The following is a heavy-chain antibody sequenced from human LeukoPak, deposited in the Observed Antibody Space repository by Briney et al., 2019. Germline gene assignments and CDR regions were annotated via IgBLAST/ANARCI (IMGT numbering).Heavy chain of an antibody. V-gene: IGHV4-59*01. J-gene: IGHJ6*03. CDR3: ARAGDYDFWSGYFDYYYMDV. CDR1: GGSISSYY. Sequence: SETLSLTCTVSGGSISSYYWSWIRQPPEKGLEWIGYIYYSGSTKYNPSLKSPVTLSLDRSKNQLSLKLSSVTASDTAVYYCARAGDYDFWSGYFDYYYMDVWGKGTTVTVSS. D-gene: IGHD3-3*01. CDR2: IYYSGST.